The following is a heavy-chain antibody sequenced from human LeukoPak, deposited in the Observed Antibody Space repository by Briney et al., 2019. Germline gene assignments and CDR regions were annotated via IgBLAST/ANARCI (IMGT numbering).Heavy chain of an antibody. V-gene: IGHV5-51*01. D-gene: IGHD4-17*01. J-gene: IGHJ5*02. CDR2: IYPGDSDT. CDR1: GYTFTSYW. CDR3: ARRPDYGDRA. Sequence: PGGSLRLSCMGRGYTFTSYWIGSVRQMPGKGLEWMGIIYPGDSDTRYSPSFQGQVTISADKSISTAYLQWSSLKASDTAMYYCARRPDYGDRAWGQGTLVTVSS.